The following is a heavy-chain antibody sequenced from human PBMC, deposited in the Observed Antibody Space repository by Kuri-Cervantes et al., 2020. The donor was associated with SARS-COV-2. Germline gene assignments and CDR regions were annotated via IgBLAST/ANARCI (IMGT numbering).Heavy chain of an antibody. CDR2: IMPALGMP. D-gene: IGHD6-19*01. Sequence: SVKVSCKASGGTFSTAIISWVRQGPGRGLEWMGGIMPALGMPNYAQKFRGRVTLTADTSTTTAYLELSGLKTEDTALYYCASDGVSGSLSLDFWGQGTLVTVSS. CDR3: ASDGVSGSLSLDF. CDR1: GGTFSTAI. J-gene: IGHJ4*02. V-gene: IGHV1-69*10.